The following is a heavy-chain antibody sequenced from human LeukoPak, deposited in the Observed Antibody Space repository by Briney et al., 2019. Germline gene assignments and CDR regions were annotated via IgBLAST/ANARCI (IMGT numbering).Heavy chain of an antibody. CDR2: IYYNGAT. CDR1: GGSISSTSYY. D-gene: IGHD1-26*01. Sequence: PSETLSLTCDVSGGSISSTSYYWGWIRQPPGKGLEWIGTIYYNGATQYSPSLKSRVSISVDTSKNQFSLKLSSVTATDTAVYYCAKEARFLGGNYYGRDDFWGQGTLVTVSS. V-gene: IGHV4-39*02. J-gene: IGHJ4*02. CDR3: AKEARFLGGNYYGRDDF.